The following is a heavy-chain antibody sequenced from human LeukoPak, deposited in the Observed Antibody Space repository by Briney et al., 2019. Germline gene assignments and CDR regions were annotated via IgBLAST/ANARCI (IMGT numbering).Heavy chain of an antibody. J-gene: IGHJ4*02. Sequence: PGGSLRLSCAASGFTFSSYAMSWVRQAPGKGLEWIGEINHSGSTNYNPSLKSRVTISVDTSKNQFSLKLSSVTAEDTAVYYCARVKWELLRRYFDYWGQGTLVTVSS. CDR3: ARVKWELLRRYFDY. CDR1: GFTFSSYA. V-gene: IGHV4-34*01. CDR2: INHSGST. D-gene: IGHD1-26*01.